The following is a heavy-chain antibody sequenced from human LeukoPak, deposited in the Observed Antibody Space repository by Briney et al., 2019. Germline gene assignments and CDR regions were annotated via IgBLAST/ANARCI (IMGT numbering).Heavy chain of an antibody. J-gene: IGHJ4*02. Sequence: PGRSLRLSCAASGFTFSSYAMHWVRQAPGKGLEWVAVISYDGSNNYYADSVKGRFTISRDNSKNTLYLQMNSLRTEDTAVFYCARDRVTNYDFDYWGQGTLVTVSS. CDR2: ISYDGSNN. CDR1: GFTFSSYA. V-gene: IGHV3-30-3*01. D-gene: IGHD4-11*01. CDR3: ARDRVTNYDFDY.